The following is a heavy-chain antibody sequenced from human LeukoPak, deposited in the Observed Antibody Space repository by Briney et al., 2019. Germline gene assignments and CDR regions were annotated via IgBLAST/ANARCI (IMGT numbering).Heavy chain of an antibody. CDR2: ISASGIA. Sequence: PGGSLRLSCAASGFTFSTYAMTWVRQAPGKGLEWVSVISASGIAHYADSMRGRFTISRDNSKNTVYLQLSSLRPEDTAVYYCAKARVTTGYHMQVDYWGLGTLVTVSS. J-gene: IGHJ4*02. CDR1: GFTFSTYA. CDR3: AKARVTTGYHMQVDY. V-gene: IGHV3-23*01. D-gene: IGHD3-9*01.